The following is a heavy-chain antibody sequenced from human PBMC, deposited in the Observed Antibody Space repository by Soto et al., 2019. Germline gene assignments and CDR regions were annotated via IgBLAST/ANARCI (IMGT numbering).Heavy chain of an antibody. CDR2: ISAYNGNT. J-gene: IGHJ4*02. V-gene: IGHV1-18*01. CDR3: ARGLGTYYHDSSGYEACDY. D-gene: IGHD3-22*01. Sequence: ASVKVSCKASGYTFTSYGISWGRQAPGQGLEWMGWISAYNGNTNYAQKLQGRVTMTTDTSTSTAYMELRSLRSDDTAVYYCARGLGTYYHDSSGYEACDYWGQGTLVTVSS. CDR1: GYTFTSYG.